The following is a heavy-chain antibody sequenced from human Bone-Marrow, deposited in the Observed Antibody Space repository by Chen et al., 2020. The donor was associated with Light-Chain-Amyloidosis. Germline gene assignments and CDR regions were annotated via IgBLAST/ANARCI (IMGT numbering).Heavy chain of an antibody. CDR3: ARARTPTMLDN. CDR2: ISTEGSS. Sequence: EVQLVESGGGLVQPGGSLRLSCAASGFTFNSYWMHWVRQAPGKGLVCVSRISTEGSSSYAVSVKGRFTISRDNAKNTLFLQMNSLTAEDTAVYYCARARTPTMLDNWGQGTLVTVSS. J-gene: IGHJ4*02. V-gene: IGHV3-74*01. D-gene: IGHD1-1*01. CDR1: GFTFNSYW.